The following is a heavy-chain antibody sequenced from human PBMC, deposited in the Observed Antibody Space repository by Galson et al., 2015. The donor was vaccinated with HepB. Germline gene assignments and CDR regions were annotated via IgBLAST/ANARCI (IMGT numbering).Heavy chain of an antibody. V-gene: IGHV1-3*01. Sequence: SVKVSCKASGYTFTSYAMHWVRQAPGQRLEWMGWINAGNGNTKYSQKFQGRVTITRDTSASTAYMELSSLRSEDTAVYYCARDQSDYCGSEPLDYWGQGTLVTVSS. CDR3: ARDQSDYCGSEPLDY. D-gene: IGHD3-10*01. CDR2: INAGNGNT. CDR1: GYTFTSYA. J-gene: IGHJ4*02.